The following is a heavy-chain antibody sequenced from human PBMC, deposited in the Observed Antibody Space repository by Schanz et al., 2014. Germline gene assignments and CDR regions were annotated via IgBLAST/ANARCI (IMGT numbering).Heavy chain of an antibody. CDR2: ISGSSGST. J-gene: IGHJ3*02. V-gene: IGHV3-23*01. CDR3: AKRRFGGLSAFDI. D-gene: IGHD3-10*01. CDR1: GFTFSSYA. Sequence: EVQLLESGGGLVQPGGSLRLSCAASGFTFSSYAMSWVRQAPGKGLEWVSAISGSSGSTYYADSVKGRFTISRDNSKNTLYLQMISLRAEDTAVYYCAKRRFGGLSAFDIWGQGTMVTVSS.